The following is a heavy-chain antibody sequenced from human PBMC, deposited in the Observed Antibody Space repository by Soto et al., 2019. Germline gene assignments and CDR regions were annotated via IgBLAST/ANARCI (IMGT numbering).Heavy chain of an antibody. J-gene: IGHJ4*02. Sequence: SETLSLTCAVSGYSISSGYYWGWIRQPPGKGLEWIGSIYHSGSTYYNPSLKSRVTISVDTSKNQFSLKLSSVTAADTAVYYCARALDGYNSSDYFDYWGQGTL. CDR3: ARALDGYNSSDYFDY. CDR2: IYHSGST. D-gene: IGHD1-1*01. V-gene: IGHV4-38-2*01. CDR1: GYSISSGYY.